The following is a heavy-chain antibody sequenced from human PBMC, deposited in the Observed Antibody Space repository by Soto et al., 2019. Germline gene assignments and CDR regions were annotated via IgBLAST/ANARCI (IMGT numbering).Heavy chain of an antibody. J-gene: IGHJ3*02. Sequence: EGSLRRSCAASGFTFSSYGMHWVRQAPGKGLEWVAVISYAGSNEYYGDSVKCRFTICRANCMSTMYLQMNNPRAEDTPVSYFAKPQTTVTNHDPLDSCRQRTMVTFAS. D-gene: IGHD4-17*01. CDR3: AKPQTTVTNHDPLDS. CDR2: ISYAGSNE. CDR1: GFTFSSYG. V-gene: IGHV3-30*18.